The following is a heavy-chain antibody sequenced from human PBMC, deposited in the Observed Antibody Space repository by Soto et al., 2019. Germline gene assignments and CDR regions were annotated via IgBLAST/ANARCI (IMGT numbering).Heavy chain of an antibody. J-gene: IGHJ4*02. D-gene: IGHD3-3*01. CDR1: GGSISSSSYY. CDR2: IYYSGST. V-gene: IGHV4-39*01. CDR3: ARQPDETYYDFWSGYWAS. Sequence: PSETLSLTCTVSGGSISSSSYYWGWIRQPPGKGLEWIGSIYYSGSTYYNPSLKSRVTISVDTSKNQFSLKLSSVTAADTAVYYCARQPDETYYDFWSGYWASWGQGTLVTVSS.